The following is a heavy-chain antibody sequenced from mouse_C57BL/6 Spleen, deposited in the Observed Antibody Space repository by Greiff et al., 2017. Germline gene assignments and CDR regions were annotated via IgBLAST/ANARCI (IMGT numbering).Heavy chain of an antibody. V-gene: IGHV5-9*01. J-gene: IGHJ3*01. Sequence: EVHLVESGGGLVKPGGSLKLSCAASGFTFSSYTMSWVRQTPEKRLEWVATISGGGGNTYYPDSVKGRFTISRDNAKNTLYLQMSSLRSEDTALYYCARHATMITTWFAYWGQGTLVTVSA. CDR1: GFTFSSYT. CDR2: ISGGGGNT. D-gene: IGHD2-4*01. CDR3: ARHATMITTWFAY.